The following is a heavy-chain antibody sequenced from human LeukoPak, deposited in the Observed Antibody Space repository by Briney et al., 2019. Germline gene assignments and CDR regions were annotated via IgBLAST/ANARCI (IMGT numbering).Heavy chain of an antibody. V-gene: IGHV4-38-2*02. J-gene: IGHJ4*02. CDR1: GYSISSDYY. CDR2: VYHSGTT. D-gene: IGHD1-1*01. CDR3: TRELAGTTVED. Sequence: SETLSLTCTVSGYSISSDYYWGWIRQTPGEGLEWIGSVYHSGTTYHNPSLESRVTMSVDTSKNQFSLTLTSVTAADTALYYCTRELAGTTVEDWGQGTLVTVSS.